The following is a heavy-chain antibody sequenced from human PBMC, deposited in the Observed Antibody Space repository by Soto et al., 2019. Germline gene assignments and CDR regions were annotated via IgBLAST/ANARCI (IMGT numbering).Heavy chain of an antibody. CDR1: GGSISYNSYY. D-gene: IGHD2-2*01. CDR2: IFYTGTT. Sequence: SETLSLTCSVSGGSISYNSYYWGWIRQPPVKGREWVGCIFYTGTTYYSPSLKARVTISVDTSKKSFSLKLTSVTAADTAVYFCARLVVVVPVANVWGQGALVTVSS. J-gene: IGHJ4*02. V-gene: IGHV4-39*02. CDR3: ARLVVVVPVANV.